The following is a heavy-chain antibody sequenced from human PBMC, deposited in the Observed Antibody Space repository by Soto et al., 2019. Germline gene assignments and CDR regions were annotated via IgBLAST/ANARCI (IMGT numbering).Heavy chain of an antibody. V-gene: IGHV4-59*01. CDR3: ARAGTRGVFYFDY. CDR1: GGSISSYY. J-gene: IGHJ4*02. CDR2: IYHSGSS. D-gene: IGHD6-13*01. Sequence: PSETLSLTCTVSGGSISSYYWSWIRQPPGKGLEWIGYIYHSGSSNYNPSLKSRVTISVDTSKNQFSLKLSSVTAADTAVYYCARAGTRGVFYFDYWGQGTLVTVSS.